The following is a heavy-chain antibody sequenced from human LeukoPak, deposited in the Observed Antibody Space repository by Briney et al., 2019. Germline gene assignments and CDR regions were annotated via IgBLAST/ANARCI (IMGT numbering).Heavy chain of an antibody. V-gene: IGHV4-34*01. CDR2: INHSGST. CDR1: GFTVSSNH. CDR3: ARGSSISPSYYYAMDV. J-gene: IGHJ6*02. Sequence: GSLRLSCAASGFTVSSNHMSWVRQPPGKGLEWIGEINHSGSTNYTPSLKSRVTISVDTSKNQFSLKMSSVTAADTAVYYCARGSSISPSYYYAMDVWGQGTTVTVSS. D-gene: IGHD2-2*01.